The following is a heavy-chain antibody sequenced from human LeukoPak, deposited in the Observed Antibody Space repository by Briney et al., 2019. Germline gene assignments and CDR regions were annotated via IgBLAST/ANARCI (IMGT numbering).Heavy chain of an antibody. D-gene: IGHD1-26*01. V-gene: IGHV7-4-1*02. CDR3: ARDTIYEVGGTTFVDH. Sequence: ASVKVSCRASGYTFTSYGITWVRQAPGQGLEWMGWINTNTGNPTYAQGFTGRFVFSLDTSVSTAYLQISSLKAEDTAVYYCARDTIYEVGGTTFVDHWGQGTLVTVSS. CDR2: INTNTGNP. CDR1: GYTFTSYG. J-gene: IGHJ4*02.